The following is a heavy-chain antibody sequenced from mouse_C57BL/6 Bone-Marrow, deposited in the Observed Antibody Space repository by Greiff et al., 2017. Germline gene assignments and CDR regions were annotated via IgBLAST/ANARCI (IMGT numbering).Heavy chain of an antibody. CDR2: ISSGSSTI. CDR3: AKPHYYAMDY. J-gene: IGHJ4*01. CDR1: GFTFSDYG. Sequence: VMLVESGGGLVKPGGSLKLSCAASGFTFSDYGMHWVRQAPEKGLEWVAYISSGSSTIYYADTVKGRFTISRDNAKNTLFLQMTSLRSEDTAMYYCAKPHYYAMDYWGQGTSVTVSS. V-gene: IGHV5-17*01.